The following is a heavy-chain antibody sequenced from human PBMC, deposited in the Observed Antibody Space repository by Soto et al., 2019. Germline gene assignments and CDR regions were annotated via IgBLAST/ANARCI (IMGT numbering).Heavy chain of an antibody. CDR2: ISYDGSNK. CDR3: AKDRRGIAAHPDAFDI. Sequence: QVQLVESGGGVVQPGRSLRLSCAASGFTFRSYGMHWVRQAPGKGLEWVAVISYDGSNKYYADSVKGRFTISRDNSKNTLYLQMNSLRAEDTAVYYCAKDRRGIAAHPDAFDIWGQGTMVTVSS. D-gene: IGHD6-6*01. V-gene: IGHV3-30*18. J-gene: IGHJ3*02. CDR1: GFTFRSYG.